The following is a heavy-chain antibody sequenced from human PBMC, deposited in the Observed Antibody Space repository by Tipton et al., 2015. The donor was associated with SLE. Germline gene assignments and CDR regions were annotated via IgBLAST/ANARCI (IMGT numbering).Heavy chain of an antibody. CDR1: GGSIGPYY. Sequence: TLSLTCTVSGGSIGPYYWHWFRQSPGKALEWIGYIYFDGNSNGRGNYNPSLKSRVTMSVDPSKMQFSLNLNSVTAADTALYFCARGVAERLGLDFWGRGSLVTVSS. D-gene: IGHD6-19*01. J-gene: IGHJ4*02. CDR2: IYFDGNS. V-gene: IGHV4-59*01. CDR3: ARGVAERLGLDF.